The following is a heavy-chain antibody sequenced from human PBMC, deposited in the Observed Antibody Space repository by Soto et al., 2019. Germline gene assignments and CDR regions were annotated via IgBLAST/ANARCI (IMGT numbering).Heavy chain of an antibody. V-gene: IGHV4-34*02. CDR2: INHYGST. J-gene: IGHJ4*02. CDR3: AGGHGRFAH. Sequence: QVQLQQWGAGLLKPSESLSLTCGVSGVSFTGYYWTWIRQAPGKGLEWIGEINHYGSTNYNPSLKGRVTISLDTSKNQFSLRLASLSAADAAVYYCAGGHGRFAHWGQGTLVTVSS. CDR1: GVSFTGYY. D-gene: IGHD3-3*01.